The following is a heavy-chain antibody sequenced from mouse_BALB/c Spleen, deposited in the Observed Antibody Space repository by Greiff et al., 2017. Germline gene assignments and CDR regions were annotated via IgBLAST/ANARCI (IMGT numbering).Heavy chain of an antibody. CDR2: IFPGSGST. V-gene: IGHV1-55*01. CDR3: ASCAYGDYEAWFAY. J-gene: IGHJ3*01. CDR1: GYNFTSYW. D-gene: IGHD2-13*01. Sequence: VQLQQPGAELVKPAPSVTLSCKASGYNFTSYWINWVMLRPGQGLEWIGEIFPGSGSTNYNEKFKSKTTLTVDTSSSTAYMQLSNLASEDSALYACASCAYGDYEAWFAYWGQGTLVTVSA.